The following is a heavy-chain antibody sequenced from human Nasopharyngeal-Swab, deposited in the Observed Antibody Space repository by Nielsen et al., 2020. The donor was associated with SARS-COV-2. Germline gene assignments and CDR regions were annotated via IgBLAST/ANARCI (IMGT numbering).Heavy chain of an antibody. CDR2: IRSKAHNYAA. V-gene: IGHV3-73*01. CDR3: VRQTGYHFDS. D-gene: IGHD5-12*01. Sequence: LSLTCAASGFPFSGSAMHWVRQASGKGLEWVGRIRSKAHNYAAVYAASVEGRFTISRDDSKKTAFLQMDSLKSEDTAVYFCVRQTGYHFDSWGQGTLVTVSS. CDR1: GFPFSGSA. J-gene: IGHJ4*02.